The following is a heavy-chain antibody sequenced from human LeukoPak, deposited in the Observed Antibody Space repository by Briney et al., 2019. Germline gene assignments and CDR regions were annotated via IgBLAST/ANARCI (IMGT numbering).Heavy chain of an antibody. Sequence: PSETLSLTCTVSGGSISSHYWSWIRQPPGKGLEWIGYIYYSGSTNYNPSPKSRVTISVDTSKNQFSLKLSSVTAADTAVYYCARVYVVAVPAATLSHYYYYYYMDVWGKGTTVTVSS. CDR3: ARVYVVAVPAATLSHYYYYYYMDV. D-gene: IGHD2-2*01. J-gene: IGHJ6*03. CDR2: IYYSGST. CDR1: GGSISSHY. V-gene: IGHV4-59*11.